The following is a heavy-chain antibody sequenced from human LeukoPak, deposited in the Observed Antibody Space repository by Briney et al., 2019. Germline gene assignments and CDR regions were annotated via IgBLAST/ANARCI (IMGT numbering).Heavy chain of an antibody. Sequence: GGSLRLSCAASGFTFSSYSMNWVRQAPGKGLEWVSSISSSSSYIYYADSVEGRFTISRDNAKNSLYLQMNSLRAEDTAVYYCARGSRGAAAVPYLQHWGQGTLVTVSS. CDR3: ARGSRGAAAVPYLQH. CDR1: GFTFSSYS. V-gene: IGHV3-21*01. D-gene: IGHD6-13*01. CDR2: ISSSSSYI. J-gene: IGHJ1*01.